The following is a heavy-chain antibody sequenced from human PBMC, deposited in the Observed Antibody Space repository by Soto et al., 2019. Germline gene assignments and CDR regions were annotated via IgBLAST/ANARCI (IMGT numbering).Heavy chain of an antibody. CDR2: ISISGGNT. J-gene: IGHJ4*02. D-gene: IGHD4-17*01. CDR1: GLRFSSHA. CDR3: ANEIRPNDY. V-gene: IGHV3-23*01. Sequence: EVQLLESGGGLVQPGGSLRLSCAASGLRFSSHAMSWVRQAPGTGLEWVSSISISGGNTYYADSVRGRFTISRDNSKNTLYLHMNSLTAEDTAIYYCANEIRPNDYWGQGTLVTVSS.